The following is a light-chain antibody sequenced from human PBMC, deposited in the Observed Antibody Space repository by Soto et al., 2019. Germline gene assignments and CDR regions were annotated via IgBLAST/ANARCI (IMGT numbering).Light chain of an antibody. V-gene: IGLV2-8*01. Sequence: QSALTQPTSASGSPGQSVTISCTGTSSDVGGYNFVSWYQQYPGKVPKLMVYEVNNRPSGVPDRFSGSKSGNTASLTVSGLQAEDEADYYCTSYAGGNNVFGTGTKLTVL. CDR2: EVN. J-gene: IGLJ1*01. CDR1: SSDVGGYNF. CDR3: TSYAGGNNV.